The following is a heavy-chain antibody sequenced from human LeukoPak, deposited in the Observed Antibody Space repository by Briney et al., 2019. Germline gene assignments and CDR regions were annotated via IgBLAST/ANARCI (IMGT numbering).Heavy chain of an antibody. CDR3: ARARGSGSYRLSGWFDP. V-gene: IGHV1-2*02. CDR1: GYTFTGCY. CDR2: INPNSGGT. J-gene: IGHJ5*02. D-gene: IGHD3-10*01. Sequence: ASVKVSCKASGYTFTGCYMHWVRQAPGQGLKWMGWINPNSGGTNYAQKFQGRVTMTRDTSISTAYMELSRLRSDDTAVYYCARARGSGSYRLSGWFDPWGQGTLVTVSS.